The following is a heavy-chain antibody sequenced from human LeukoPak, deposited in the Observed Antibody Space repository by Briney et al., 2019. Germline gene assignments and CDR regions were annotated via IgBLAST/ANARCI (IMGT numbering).Heavy chain of an antibody. J-gene: IGHJ6*02. Sequence: ASVKVSCKASGYTFTGCYMRWVRQAPGQGLEWMGWINPNSGGTNYAQKFQGRVTMTRDTSISTAYMELSRLRSDDTAVYYCARVELRFLEWLPQYYYYYGMDVWGQGTTVTVSS. D-gene: IGHD3-3*01. V-gene: IGHV1-2*02. CDR2: INPNSGGT. CDR3: ARVELRFLEWLPQYYYYYGMDV. CDR1: GYTFTGCY.